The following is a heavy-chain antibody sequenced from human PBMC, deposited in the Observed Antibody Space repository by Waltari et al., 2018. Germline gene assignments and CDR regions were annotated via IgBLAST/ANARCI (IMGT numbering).Heavy chain of an antibody. CDR3: ARSGAVAGRGGAFDI. Sequence: QVQLQDSGPGLVKPSETLSLTCTVSGGSISSHYWSCIRPTPGKGLEWIGYIYYSGSTNYNPSLKSRVTISVDTSKNQFSLKLSSVTAADTAVYYCARSGAVAGRGGAFDIWGQGTMVTVSS. J-gene: IGHJ3*02. CDR1: GGSISSHY. D-gene: IGHD6-19*01. CDR2: IYYSGST. V-gene: IGHV4-59*11.